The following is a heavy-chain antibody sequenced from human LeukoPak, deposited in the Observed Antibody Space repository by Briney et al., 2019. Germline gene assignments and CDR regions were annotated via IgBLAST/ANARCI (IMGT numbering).Heavy chain of an antibody. D-gene: IGHD3-10*01. CDR1: GFTFRSYG. CDR3: AKSHSETMVRGVITY. V-gene: IGHV3-23*01. Sequence: GGSLRLSCAASGFTFRSYGMTWVRQAPGKGLEWVSAISGSGGSTYYADSVKGRFTISRDNSKNTLYLQMNSLRAEDTAVYYCAKSHSETMVRGVITYWGQGTLVTVSS. J-gene: IGHJ4*02. CDR2: ISGSGGST.